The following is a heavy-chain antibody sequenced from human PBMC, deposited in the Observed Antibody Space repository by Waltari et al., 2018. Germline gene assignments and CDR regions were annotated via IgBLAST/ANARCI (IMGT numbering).Heavy chain of an antibody. D-gene: IGHD3-10*01. CDR3: AREVAWFGELYYYYYGMDV. Sequence: EVQLVESGGGLVKPGGSLRLSCAASGFTFSSYSMNWVRQAPGKGLEWVSSISSISSYIYYADSVKGRFTISRDNAKNSLYLQMNSLRAEYTAVYYCAREVAWFGELYYYYYGMDVWGQGTTVTVSS. V-gene: IGHV3-21*01. CDR2: ISSISSYI. CDR1: GFTFSSYS. J-gene: IGHJ6*02.